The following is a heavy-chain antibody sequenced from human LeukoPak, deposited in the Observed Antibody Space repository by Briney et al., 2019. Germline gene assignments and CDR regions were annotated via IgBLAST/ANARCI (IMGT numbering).Heavy chain of an antibody. V-gene: IGHV3-9*01. Sequence: PGRSLRLSCAASGFTFDDYAMHWVRQAPGKGLEWVSGISWNSGRIGYADSVKGRFTISRDNAKNSLFLQTNSLRAEDTAVYYCARDKIVGATYFDYWGQGTLVTVSS. J-gene: IGHJ4*02. D-gene: IGHD1-26*01. CDR2: ISWNSGRI. CDR3: ARDKIVGATYFDY. CDR1: GFTFDDYA.